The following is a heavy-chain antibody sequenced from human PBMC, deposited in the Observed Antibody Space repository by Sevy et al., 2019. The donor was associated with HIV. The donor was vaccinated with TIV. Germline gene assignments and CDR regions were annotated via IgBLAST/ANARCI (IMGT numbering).Heavy chain of an antibody. J-gene: IGHJ4*02. Sequence: ASVKVSCKVSGYTLTQLSMNWVRQAPGKGLEWMGSFDPEDGEKIYAQKFQGRVTMTRDRSTDTAYMDVSSLRSEDTAVYYCATTKDYYESSGYPFDYWGQGTLVTVSS. V-gene: IGHV1-24*01. D-gene: IGHD3-22*01. CDR2: FDPEDGEK. CDR1: GYTLTQLS. CDR3: ATTKDYYESSGYPFDY.